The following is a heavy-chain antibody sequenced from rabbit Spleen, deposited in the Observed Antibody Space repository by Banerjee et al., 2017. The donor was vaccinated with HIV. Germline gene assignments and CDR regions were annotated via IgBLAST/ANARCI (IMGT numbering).Heavy chain of an antibody. CDR1: GFSFGDRDV. V-gene: IGHV1S45*01. D-gene: IGHD2-1*01. CDR2: INASTGKP. Sequence: QEQLVESGGGLVQPEGSLTLTCKASGFSFGDRDVMCWVRPAPGKGLQWIACINASTGKPVYATWASGRFTISRTSSTTVTLHMTSLTAADRATYFCARDLVGVIGWNFYLWGPGTLVTVS. CDR3: ARDLVGVIGWNFYL. J-gene: IGHJ4*01.